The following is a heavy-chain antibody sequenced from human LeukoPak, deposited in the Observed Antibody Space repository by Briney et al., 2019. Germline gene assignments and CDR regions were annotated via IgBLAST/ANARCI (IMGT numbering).Heavy chain of an antibody. J-gene: IGHJ4*02. CDR1: GGSISSGDYY. Sequence: SETLSLTCTVSGGSISSGDYYWSWPRQPPGKGLEWIGYIYYSGSTYYNPSLKSRFTISVDAPKNQFSLKLSSVTAADTAVYYCASGGTYGYSYGPLDYWGQGTLVTVSS. V-gene: IGHV4-30-4*01. CDR3: ASGGTYGYSYGPLDY. D-gene: IGHD5-18*01. CDR2: IYYSGST.